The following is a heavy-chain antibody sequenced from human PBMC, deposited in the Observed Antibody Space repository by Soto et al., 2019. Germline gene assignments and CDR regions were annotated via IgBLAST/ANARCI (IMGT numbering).Heavy chain of an antibody. V-gene: IGHV4-31*03. CDR1: GGSITTNGHY. CDR2: IYYTGNS. J-gene: IGHJ4*02. D-gene: IGHD6-19*01. CDR3: AREQWGFDS. Sequence: QVQLQESGPELVKPSQTLSLTCSVSGGSITTNGHYWTWIRQHPGQGLEWIAYIYYTGNSYLNPSLKSRLSISVDTSKNQFSPELRSVTAADTAVYCCAREQWGFDSWGQGTLVTVSS.